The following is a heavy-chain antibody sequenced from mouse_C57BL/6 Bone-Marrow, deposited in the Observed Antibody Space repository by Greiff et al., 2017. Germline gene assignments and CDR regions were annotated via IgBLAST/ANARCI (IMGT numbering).Heavy chain of an antibody. CDR2: ISYDGSN. V-gene: IGHV3-6*01. CDR3: ARERGYYKAY. J-gene: IGHJ3*01. CDR1: GYSITSGYY. D-gene: IGHD2-3*01. Sequence: DVQLQESGPGLVKPSQSLSLTCSVTGYSITSGYYWNWIRQFPGNKLEWMGYISYDGSNNYNPSLKNRISITRDTSKNQFLLKLNSVTTEDTATYYCARERGYYKAYWGQGTLVTVSA.